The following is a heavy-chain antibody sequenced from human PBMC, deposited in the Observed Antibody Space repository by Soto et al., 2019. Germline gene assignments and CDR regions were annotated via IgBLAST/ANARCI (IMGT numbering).Heavy chain of an antibody. CDR3: AKYGISAAGALDYFDY. J-gene: IGHJ4*02. D-gene: IGHD6-13*01. Sequence: EVQLLESGGGLVQPGGSLRLSCAASGFTFSSYAMSWVRQAPGKGLEWVSAISGSGGSTYYADSVKGRFTISRDNSKNTLYLQMNSLRADDTAVYYCAKYGISAAGALDYFDYWVQGTLVNGSS. CDR2: ISGSGGST. V-gene: IGHV3-23*01. CDR1: GFTFSSYA.